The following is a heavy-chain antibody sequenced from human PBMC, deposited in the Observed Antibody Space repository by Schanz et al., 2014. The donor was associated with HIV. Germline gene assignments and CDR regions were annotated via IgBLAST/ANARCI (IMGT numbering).Heavy chain of an antibody. Sequence: EVHLVESGGAVVRPGGSLRLSCVASGFTFSDYYMTWVRHVSGKGLEWVANIKQDGTEMYYVDSVKGRFTISRDNAKDSLYLQLTSLRDEDTAVYYCARDPKWNAPPDFWGQGTLVVVSS. V-gene: IGHV3-7*01. CDR1: GFTFSDYY. CDR2: IKQDGTEM. CDR3: ARDPKWNAPPDF. D-gene: IGHD1-20*01. J-gene: IGHJ4*02.